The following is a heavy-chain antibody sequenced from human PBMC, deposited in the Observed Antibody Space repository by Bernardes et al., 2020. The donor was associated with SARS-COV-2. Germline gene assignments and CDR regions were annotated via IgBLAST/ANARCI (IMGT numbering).Heavy chain of an antibody. V-gene: IGHV3-73*01. D-gene: IGHD3-16*01. CDR2: IRSKANSYAT. J-gene: IGHJ5*02. Sequence: GGSLRLSCAASGFTFSGSAMHWVRQASGKGLEWVGRIRSKANSYATAYAASVKGRFTISRDDSKNTAYLQMNSLKTEDTAVYYCTRLDGIMITFGGVQTWFDPWGQGTLVTVSS. CDR1: GFTFSGSA. CDR3: TRLDGIMITFGGVQTWFDP.